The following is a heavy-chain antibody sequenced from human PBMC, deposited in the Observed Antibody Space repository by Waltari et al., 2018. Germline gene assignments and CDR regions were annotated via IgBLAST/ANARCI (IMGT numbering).Heavy chain of an antibody. CDR2: ISDYDGNI. CDR1: GYTFTDYI. CDR3: ARRRRIAVTDSEAFYFDY. V-gene: IGHV1-18*04. J-gene: IGHJ4*02. D-gene: IGHD6-19*01. Sequence: QVQLVQSGPEVKKPGASVKVSCKASGYTFTDYIITWARQAPGQGLEWMGWISDYDGNINYAQKVQDRVTMTTDTSATTAYMELRSLRSDDAAVYYCARRRRIAVTDSEAFYFDYWGQGTLVTVSS.